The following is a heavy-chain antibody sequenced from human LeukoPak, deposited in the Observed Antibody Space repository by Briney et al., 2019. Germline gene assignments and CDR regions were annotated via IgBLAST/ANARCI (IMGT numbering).Heavy chain of an antibody. CDR3: TSLTGVTDY. CDR2: TYYRSKWYK. V-gene: IGHV6-1*01. CDR1: GDSVPSNSAA. D-gene: IGHD7-27*01. Sequence: SQTLSLTCAISGDSVPSNSAAWTWIRQSPSRGLEWLGRTYYRSKWYKEYALSVKSRITINPDTSKNQFSLQLNSVTPEDTAVYYCTSLTGVTDYWGQGTLVTVSS. J-gene: IGHJ4*02.